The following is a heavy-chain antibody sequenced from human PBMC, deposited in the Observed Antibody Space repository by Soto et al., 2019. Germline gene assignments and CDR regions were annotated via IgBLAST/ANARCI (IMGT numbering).Heavy chain of an antibody. CDR3: ARDSLYCSGGSCDSYAFDL. D-gene: IGHD2-15*01. CDR2: ISSSGSTI. CDR1: GFTFSDYY. Sequence: QVQLVESGGGLVKPGGSLRLSCAASGFTFSDYYMSWIRQAPGKGLEWVSYISSSGSTIYYADSVKGRFTSSRENAKKSLYLKMTSLRAEDTAVYYCARDSLYCSGGSCDSYAFDLWGQGTMVTVSS. V-gene: IGHV3-11*01. J-gene: IGHJ3*01.